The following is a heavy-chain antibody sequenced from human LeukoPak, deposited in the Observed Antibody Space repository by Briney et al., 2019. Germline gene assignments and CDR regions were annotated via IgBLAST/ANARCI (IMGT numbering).Heavy chain of an antibody. J-gene: IGHJ6*02. D-gene: IGHD3-22*01. CDR3: ARDLYYYDSSGYYYYYYGMDV. V-gene: IGHV3-30-3*01. CDR1: GFTFSNAW. CDR2: ISYDGSNK. Sequence: GGSLRLSCAASGFTFSNAWMSWVRQAPGKGLEWVAVISYDGSNKYYADSVKGRFTISRDNSKNTLYLQMNSLRAEDTAVYYCARDLYYYDSSGYYYYYYGMDVWGQGTTVTVSS.